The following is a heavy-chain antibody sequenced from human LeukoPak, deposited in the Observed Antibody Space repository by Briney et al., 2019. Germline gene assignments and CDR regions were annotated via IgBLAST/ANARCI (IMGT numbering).Heavy chain of an antibody. D-gene: IGHD3-22*01. CDR1: GYTFTSYD. V-gene: IGHV1-8*01. J-gene: IGHJ5*02. Sequence: ASVKVSCKASGYTFTSYDINWVRQATGQGLEWMGWMNPNSGNTGYAQKFQGRVTMTRNTSISTAYMELSSLRSEDTAVYYCARAYDSSGYMWGWFDPWGQGTLVTASS. CDR2: MNPNSGNT. CDR3: ARAYDSSGYMWGWFDP.